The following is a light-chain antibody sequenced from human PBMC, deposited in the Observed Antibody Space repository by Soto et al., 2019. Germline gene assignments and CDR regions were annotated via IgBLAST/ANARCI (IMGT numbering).Light chain of an antibody. CDR3: AGWDGSLKGFD. CDR1: ASNIGRDP. CDR2: ENN. J-gene: IGLJ1*01. Sequence: QSALTQPPSASGAPGQRVTISCSGSASNIGRDPVNWYQQVPGTAPKLLIYENNHRPSGVPDRFSGSKSGTSASLVISGLQSDDEAEYFCAGWDGSLKGFDFGTGTKVTVL. V-gene: IGLV1-44*01.